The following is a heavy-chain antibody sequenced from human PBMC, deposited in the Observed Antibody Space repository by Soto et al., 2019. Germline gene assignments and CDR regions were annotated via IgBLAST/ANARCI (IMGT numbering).Heavy chain of an antibody. J-gene: IGHJ4*02. CDR3: ATSSPKGAIAAVDY. Sequence: SETLSLTCTVSGGSISSGDYYWSWIRQPPGKGLEWIGYIYYSGITYYNPSLKSRVTISVDTSKNQFSLKLSSVTAADTAVYYCATSSPKGAIAAVDYWGQGTLVTVSS. CDR1: GGSISSGDYY. V-gene: IGHV4-30-4*01. CDR2: IYYSGIT. D-gene: IGHD6-13*01.